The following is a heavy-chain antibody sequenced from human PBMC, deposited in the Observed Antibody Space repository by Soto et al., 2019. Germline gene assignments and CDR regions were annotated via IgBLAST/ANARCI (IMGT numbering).Heavy chain of an antibody. V-gene: IGHV3-30-3*01. CDR1: GFTFSSYA. Sequence: GGSLRLSCAASGFTFSSYAMHWVRQAPGKGLEWVTVISYDGNNKYYADSVEGRFTISRDNSKNTLYLQMNSLRTEDTGVYYCARSQKPTVTSPLADTWGQGTLVTVSS. D-gene: IGHD4-17*01. J-gene: IGHJ5*02. CDR2: ISYDGNNK. CDR3: ARSQKPTVTSPLADT.